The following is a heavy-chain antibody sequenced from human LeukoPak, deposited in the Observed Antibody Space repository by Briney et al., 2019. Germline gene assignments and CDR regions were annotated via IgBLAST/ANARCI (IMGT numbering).Heavy chain of an antibody. D-gene: IGHD1-26*01. V-gene: IGHV3-30*18. Sequence: GGSLRLSCAASGFTFSSYGMHWVRQAPGKGLEWVAVISYDGSNKYYADSVKGRFTISRDNSKNTLYLQMNSLRAEDTAVYYCAKDSGDPYYFDYWGQGTLVTVSS. J-gene: IGHJ4*02. CDR1: GFTFSSYG. CDR2: ISYDGSNK. CDR3: AKDSGDPYYFDY.